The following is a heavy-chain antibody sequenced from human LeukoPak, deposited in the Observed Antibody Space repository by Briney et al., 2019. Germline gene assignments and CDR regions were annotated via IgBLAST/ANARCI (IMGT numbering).Heavy chain of an antibody. D-gene: IGHD5-12*01. CDR2: ISGGGENT. CDR3: ASGGYSCQRGASDY. V-gene: IGHV3-23*01. CDR1: GFTFASFD. J-gene: IGHJ4*02. Sequence: GGSLRLSCAASGFTFASFDMSWVRQAPGKGLEWASTISGGGENTDYADSVKGRFTISRDNSKNTVYLQMNSLRTEDTALYYCASGGYSCQRGASDYWGQGTLVTVSS.